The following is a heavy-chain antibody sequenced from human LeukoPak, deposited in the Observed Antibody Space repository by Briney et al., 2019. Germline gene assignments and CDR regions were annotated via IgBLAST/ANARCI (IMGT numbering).Heavy chain of an antibody. J-gene: IGHJ6*03. CDR2: IYYSGST. D-gene: IGHD2-15*01. CDR3: ARVRYCSGGSCYSPYYYYYMDV. CDR1: GGSISSGGYY. Sequence: SQTLSLTCTVSGGSISSGGYYWSWIRQHPGKGLEWIGYIYYSGSTYYNPSLKSRVTISVDTSKNQFSLKLSSVTAADTAAYYCARVRYCSGGSCYSPYYYYYMDVWGKGTTVTVSS. V-gene: IGHV4-31*03.